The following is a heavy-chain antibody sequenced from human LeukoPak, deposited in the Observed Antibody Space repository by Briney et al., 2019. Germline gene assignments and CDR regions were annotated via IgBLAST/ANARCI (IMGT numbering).Heavy chain of an antibody. CDR3: TTIDY. V-gene: IGHV3-15*01. J-gene: IGHJ4*02. CDR1: GFTFSNAW. Sequence: KPGGSLRLSCAASGFTFSNAWMSCVRQAPGQGLEWVVRIKSKTDGGTTAYAAPVEGTFTISRDDSKNTLYLQMNSLKTEDTAVYYCTTIDYWGQGTLVTVSS. CDR2: IKSKTDGGTT.